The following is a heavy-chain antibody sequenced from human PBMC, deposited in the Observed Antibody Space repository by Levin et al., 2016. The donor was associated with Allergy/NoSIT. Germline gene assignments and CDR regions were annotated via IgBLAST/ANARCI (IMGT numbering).Heavy chain of an antibody. CDR1: GFTFSTYW. J-gene: IGHJ6*03. D-gene: IGHD6-6*01. CDR3: AKMGNGSSFQTYYFYYYMDV. Sequence: GESLKISCAASGFTFSTYWMSWVRQAPGKGLEWVSVIYSGGSTYYADSVKGRFTISRDNSKNTLSLQMDSLRAEDTAVYYCAKMGNGSSFQTYYFYYYMDVWGKGTTVTVSS. V-gene: IGHV3-66*01. CDR2: IYSGGST.